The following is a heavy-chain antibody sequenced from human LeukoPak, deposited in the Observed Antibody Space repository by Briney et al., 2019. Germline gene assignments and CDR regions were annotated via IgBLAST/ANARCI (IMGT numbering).Heavy chain of an antibody. Sequence: ASVKVSCKASGYTFTSYGISWVRQAPGQGLEWMGWISAYNGNTNYAQKLQGRVTMTTDTSTSTAYMELRSLRSDDTAVYYCARVWLFRRRFLEWRHGMDVWGQGTTVTVSS. D-gene: IGHD3-3*01. V-gene: IGHV1-18*01. J-gene: IGHJ6*02. CDR2: ISAYNGNT. CDR1: GYTFTSYG. CDR3: ARVWLFRRRFLEWRHGMDV.